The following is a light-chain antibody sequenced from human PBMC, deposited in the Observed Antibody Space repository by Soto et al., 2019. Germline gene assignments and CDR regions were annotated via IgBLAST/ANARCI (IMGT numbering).Light chain of an antibody. CDR1: SSDVGGYNY. CDR3: CSYAGSYTRV. J-gene: IGLJ1*01. CDR2: DVG. V-gene: IGLV2-11*01. Sequence: QSALTQPRSVSGSPGQSVTISCTGTSSDVGGYNYVSWYQQHPGKAPKLMIYDVGKRPSGVPDRFSGSKSDNTASLTISGLQAEDEADYYCCSYAGSYTRVFGTGTTV.